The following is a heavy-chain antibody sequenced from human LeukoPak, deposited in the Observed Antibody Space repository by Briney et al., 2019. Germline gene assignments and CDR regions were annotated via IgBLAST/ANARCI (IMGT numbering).Heavy chain of an antibody. CDR2: IIPILGIA. CDR3: AREKATDIVVVPAAGMDV. D-gene: IGHD2-2*01. J-gene: IGHJ6*02. Sequence: ASVKVSCKASGGTFSSYAISWVRQAPGQGLEWMGRIIPILGIANYAQEFQGRVTITADKSTSTAYMELSSLRSEDTAVYYCAREKATDIVVVPAAGMDVWGQGTTVTVSS. V-gene: IGHV1-69*04. CDR1: GGTFSSYA.